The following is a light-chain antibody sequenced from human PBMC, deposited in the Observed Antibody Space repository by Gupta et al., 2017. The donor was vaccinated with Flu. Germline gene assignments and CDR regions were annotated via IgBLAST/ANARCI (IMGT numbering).Light chain of an antibody. CDR1: QSISSL. V-gene: IGKV1-5*03. J-gene: IGKJ1*01. Sequence: DLQMTHSPSTLSASVGDRVTITCRASQSISSLFAWYQQKPGNAPKHLIYKASSLESGVPSRFSGSGSGTEFTLTISSLQPDDFATYYCQQYNSYWTFGQGTKVEIK. CDR2: KAS. CDR3: QQYNSYWT.